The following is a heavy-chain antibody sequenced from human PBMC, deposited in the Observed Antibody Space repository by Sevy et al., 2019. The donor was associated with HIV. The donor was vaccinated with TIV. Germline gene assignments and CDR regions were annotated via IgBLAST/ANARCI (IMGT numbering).Heavy chain of an antibody. Sequence: SETLSLTCTVSNGSISDYYWSWIRQPPGKGLEWIGYIYYTGSTNYNPSLKSRVTISIDTSKSQFSLKLSSVTAADTAVDFCARREDNWFDPWGQGTLVTVSS. CDR1: NGSISDYY. D-gene: IGHD1-26*01. J-gene: IGHJ5*02. V-gene: IGHV4-59*01. CDR3: ARREDNWFDP. CDR2: IYYTGST.